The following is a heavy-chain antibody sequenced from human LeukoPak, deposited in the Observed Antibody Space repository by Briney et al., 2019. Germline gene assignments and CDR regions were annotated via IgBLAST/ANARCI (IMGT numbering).Heavy chain of an antibody. CDR1: GFTFSSYG. CDR3: AREVPTVTDYYYGMDV. J-gene: IGHJ6*02. CDR2: IWYDGSNK. V-gene: IGHV3-33*01. Sequence: GGSLRLSCAASGFTFSSYGMHWVRQAPGKGLEWVAVIWYDGSNKYYADSVKGRFTISRDNSKNTLYLQMNSLRAEDTAVYYCAREVPTVTDYYYGMDVWGQGTTVTVSS. D-gene: IGHD4-17*01.